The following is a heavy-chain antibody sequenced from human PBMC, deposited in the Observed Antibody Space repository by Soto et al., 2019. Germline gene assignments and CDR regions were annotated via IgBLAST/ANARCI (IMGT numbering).Heavy chain of an antibody. Sequence: QVQLVQSGAEVRKPGSSVKVSCKASGGTLSSYAFSWVRQAPGQGLEWMGGIIPIFGTTNHAQKFQDRVTITADESTSTAYMELSSLRFEDTAVYYCATSVRFCVSATCHVDSWGHGTLVTVSS. V-gene: IGHV1-69*12. CDR2: IIPIFGTT. CDR1: GGTLSSYA. CDR3: ATSVRFCVSATCHVDS. J-gene: IGHJ5*01. D-gene: IGHD3-3*01.